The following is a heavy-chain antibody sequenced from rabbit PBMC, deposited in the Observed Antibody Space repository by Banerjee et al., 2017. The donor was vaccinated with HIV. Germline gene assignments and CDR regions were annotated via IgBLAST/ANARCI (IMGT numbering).Heavy chain of an antibody. J-gene: IGHJ4*01. CDR3: VRKWDL. D-gene: IGHD1-1*01. CDR2: GST. Sequence: GSTYYASWVNGRFTISSHNAQNTLYLQLNSLTAADTATYFCVRKWDLWGQGTLVTVS. V-gene: IGHV1S8*01.